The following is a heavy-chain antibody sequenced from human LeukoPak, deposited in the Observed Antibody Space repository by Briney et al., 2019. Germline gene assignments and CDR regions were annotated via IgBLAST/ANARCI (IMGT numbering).Heavy chain of an antibody. V-gene: IGHV3-21*01. Sequence: GGSLRLSCAASDFTFSSYGMNWVRQAPGKGLEWVSSITSSSSYIYHADSVKGRFTISRDNAKNSLYLQMNSLRAEDTAVYYCVRDGDYGRYFDYWGQGTLVTVSS. CDR1: DFTFSSYG. CDR2: ITSSSSYI. D-gene: IGHD1-26*01. J-gene: IGHJ4*02. CDR3: VRDGDYGRYFDY.